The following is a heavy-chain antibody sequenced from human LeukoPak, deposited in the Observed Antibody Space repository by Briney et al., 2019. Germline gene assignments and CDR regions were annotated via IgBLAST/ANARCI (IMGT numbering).Heavy chain of an antibody. CDR2: ISGSGGST. Sequence: GGSLRLSCAASGFTFSSYAMSWVRQAPGKGLEWVSAISGSGGSTYCADSVKGRFTISRDNSKNTLYLQMNSLRAEDTAVYYCARDQDYYDSSGYLVLTFDYWGQGTLVTVSS. V-gene: IGHV3-23*01. J-gene: IGHJ4*02. D-gene: IGHD3-22*01. CDR3: ARDQDYYDSSGYLVLTFDY. CDR1: GFTFSSYA.